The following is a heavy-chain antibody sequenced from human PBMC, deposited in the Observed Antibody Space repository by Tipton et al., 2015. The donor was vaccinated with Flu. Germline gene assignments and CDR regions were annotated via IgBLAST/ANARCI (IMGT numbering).Heavy chain of an antibody. V-gene: IGHV4-39*07. D-gene: IGHD4-11*01. J-gene: IGHJ5*01. CDR3: ARRDYSNYVSDPKSWFDS. CDR1: VVSISRSSYY. CDR2: IFHTGST. Sequence: TLSLTCTVSVVSISRSSYYWGWIRQPPGKGLEWIGNIFHTGSTYHNPSLKSRVTISINTSKNQFSLKVFSVTAADTAVYYCARRDYSNYVSDPKSWFDSWGQGILGNVSP.